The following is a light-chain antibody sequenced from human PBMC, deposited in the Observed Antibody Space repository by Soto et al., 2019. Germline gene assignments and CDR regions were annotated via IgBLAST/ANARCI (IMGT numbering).Light chain of an antibody. J-gene: IGKJ1*01. CDR3: QQYGDSPWT. CDR1: QSVSSSY. V-gene: IGKV3-20*01. Sequence: EIVLTQSPGTLSLSPGERATLSFRASQSVSSSYLAWYQQKPGQAPRLLIYDASSRATGIPDRFSGSGSGTDFTLTISRLEPEDFAVYYCQQYGDSPWTFGQGTKVDIK. CDR2: DAS.